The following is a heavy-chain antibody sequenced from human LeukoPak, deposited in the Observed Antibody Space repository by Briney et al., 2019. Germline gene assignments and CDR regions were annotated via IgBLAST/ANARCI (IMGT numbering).Heavy chain of an antibody. CDR1: GFTFSNYS. CDR2: ISSRSRTI. Sequence: GGSLRLSCAASGFTFSNYSMNWVRQAPGKGLEWVSYISSRSRTIYYADSVKGRFTISRDNAKTSLYLQMNSLRAEDTAVYYCARDLSGVAGYTYGRGIDYWGQGTLVTVSS. J-gene: IGHJ4*02. D-gene: IGHD5-18*01. V-gene: IGHV3-48*04. CDR3: ARDLSGVAGYTYGRGIDY.